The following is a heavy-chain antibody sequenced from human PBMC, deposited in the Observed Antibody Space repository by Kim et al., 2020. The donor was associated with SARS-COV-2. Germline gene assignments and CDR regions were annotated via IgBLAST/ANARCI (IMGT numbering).Heavy chain of an antibody. Sequence: GESLKISCQGSGYSFTNYWIGWVRQMPGKGLEWMGIIYPGDSDTRYSPSFQGQVTISADKSISTAYLQWSSLKASDTAMYYCARLIGYYYYYMHVWGEGATVTVSS. J-gene: IGHJ6*03. CDR3: ARLIGYYYYYMHV. V-gene: IGHV5-51*01. CDR2: IYPGDSDT. CDR1: GYSFTNYW. D-gene: IGHD3-3*01.